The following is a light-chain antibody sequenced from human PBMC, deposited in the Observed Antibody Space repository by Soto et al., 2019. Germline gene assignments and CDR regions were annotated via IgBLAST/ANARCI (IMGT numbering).Light chain of an antibody. V-gene: IGKV3-20*01. CDR3: QQYGSSSWT. J-gene: IGKJ1*01. Sequence: EIVLMQSPGTLSLSPGERATLSCRASQSVSSSYLAWYQQKPGQAPRLLISGASSRATGIPDRFSGSGSGTDFTLTISRLEPEDFAVYYCQQYGSSSWTFGQGTKVDIK. CDR2: GAS. CDR1: QSVSSSY.